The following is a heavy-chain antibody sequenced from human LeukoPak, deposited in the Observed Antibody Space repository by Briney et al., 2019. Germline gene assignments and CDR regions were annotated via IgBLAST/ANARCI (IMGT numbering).Heavy chain of an antibody. CDR2: IYYSGST. J-gene: IGHJ6*02. Sequence: PSETLSLTCTVSGGSISSYYWSWIRQPPGKGLEWIGYIYYSGSTNYNPSLKSRVTMSVDTSKNQFSLKLSSVTAADTAVYYCARLFDPHYYYYYGMDVWGQGTTVTVSS. CDR3: ARLFDPHYYYYYGMDV. D-gene: IGHD3-9*01. CDR1: GGSISSYY. V-gene: IGHV4-59*12.